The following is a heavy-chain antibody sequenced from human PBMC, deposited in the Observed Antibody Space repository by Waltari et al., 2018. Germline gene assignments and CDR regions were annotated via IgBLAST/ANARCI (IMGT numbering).Heavy chain of an antibody. J-gene: IGHJ6*02. Sequence: QVQLVQSGAEVKKPGASVKISCKTSEYTFASSYVHWVRQAPGQGLEWMGRIKPSGGSKIYAQRVQGRVTMTRETSTSTVYMELSSLKSEDTAVYYCATDTGALWMDVWGQGTTVTVSS. D-gene: IGHD2-21*01. CDR1: EYTFASSY. CDR3: ATDTGALWMDV. CDR2: IKPSGGSK. V-gene: IGHV1-46*01.